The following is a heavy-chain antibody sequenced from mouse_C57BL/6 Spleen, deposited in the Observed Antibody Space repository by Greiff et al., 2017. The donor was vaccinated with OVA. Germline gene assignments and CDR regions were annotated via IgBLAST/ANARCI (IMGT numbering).Heavy chain of an antibody. V-gene: IGHV3-6*01. J-gene: IGHJ2*01. CDR3: AREGSSGSDY. Sequence: EVQLQQSGPGLVKPSQSLSLTCSVTGYSITSGSYCNWIRQFPGNKLEWMGYISYDGSNNYNPSLKNRISITRDTSKNQYFLKLNSVTTEDTATDNGAREGSSGSDYWGQGTTLTVSS. D-gene: IGHD3-2*02. CDR2: ISYDGSN. CDR1: GYSITSGSY.